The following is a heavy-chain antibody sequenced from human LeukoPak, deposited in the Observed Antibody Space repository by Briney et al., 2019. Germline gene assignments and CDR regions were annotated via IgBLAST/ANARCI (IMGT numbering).Heavy chain of an antibody. CDR1: GFTFSNFD. CDR2: IGTAGDT. V-gene: IGHV3-13*01. Sequence: GGSLRLSCATSGFTFSNFDLHWVRQATGEGLEWVSAIGTAGDTYYPDFVKGRFTISRDNAKNSLYLQMNSLRAEDTAVYYCARDLGRTYCSSTSCYSPYYYYGMDVWGQGTTVTVSS. CDR3: ARDLGRTYCSSTSCYSPYYYYGMDV. J-gene: IGHJ6*02. D-gene: IGHD2-2*01.